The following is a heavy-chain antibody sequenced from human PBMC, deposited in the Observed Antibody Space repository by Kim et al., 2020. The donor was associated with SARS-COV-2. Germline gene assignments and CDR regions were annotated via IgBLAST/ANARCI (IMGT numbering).Heavy chain of an antibody. D-gene: IGHD6-13*01. CDR2: IGTAGDT. J-gene: IGHJ6*02. CDR1: GFTFSSYD. CDR3: ARVRYRTLGISAAGLVSYGMDV. V-gene: IGHV3-13*04. Sequence: GGSLRLSCAASGFTFSSYDMHWVRQATGKGLEWVSAIGTAGDTYYPASVKGRFTISRENAKNPLYLQMNSLRAGDTAVYYCARVRYRTLGISAAGLVSYGMDVWGQGTTVTVSS.